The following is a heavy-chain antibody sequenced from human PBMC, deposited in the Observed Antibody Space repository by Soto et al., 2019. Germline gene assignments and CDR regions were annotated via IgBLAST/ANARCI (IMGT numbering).Heavy chain of an antibody. J-gene: IGHJ6*02. CDR1: GFSLSTSGVG. CDR3: AHRRLGCSGGSCYDYGLAV. D-gene: IGHD2-15*01. V-gene: IGHV2-5*02. Sequence: QITLKESGPSLVKPTQTLTLTCTFSGFSLSTSGVGVGWIRQPPGEALEWLALIYWDDDKRYSPSLQSRLTVTNDTSKVQVVLTMTNMDPVDTATYYCAHRRLGCSGGSCYDYGLAVWGQGTTVTVSS. CDR2: IYWDDDK.